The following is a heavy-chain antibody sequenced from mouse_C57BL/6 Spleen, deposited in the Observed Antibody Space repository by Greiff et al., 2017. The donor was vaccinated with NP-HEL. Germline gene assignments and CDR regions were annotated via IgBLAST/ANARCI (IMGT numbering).Heavy chain of an antibody. D-gene: IGHD2-4*01. V-gene: IGHV7-3*01. CDR2: IRNKANGYTT. CDR1: GFTFTDYY. CDR3: ARSYIYFDYDWYFDV. Sequence: EVQLVESGGGLVQPGGSLSLSCAASGFTFTDYYMSWVRQPPGKALEWLGFIRNKANGYTTEYSASVKGRFTISRDNSQSILYLQMNALRAEDSATYYCARSYIYFDYDWYFDVWGTGTTVTVSS. J-gene: IGHJ1*03.